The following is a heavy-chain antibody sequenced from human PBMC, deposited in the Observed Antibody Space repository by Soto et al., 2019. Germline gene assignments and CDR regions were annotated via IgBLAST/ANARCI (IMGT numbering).Heavy chain of an antibody. J-gene: IGHJ4*02. D-gene: IGHD6-13*01. V-gene: IGHV3-23*01. CDR3: ARRSSSWYFDC. CDR2: LSGSGGST. Sequence: EVQLLESGGGLVQPGGSLRLSCAASGFTFSSYAMNWVRQAPGKGLEWVSVLSGSGGSTYYTDSVKGRFTISRDNSKNTLYLQMNSLRAEDTAVYYCARRSSSWYFDCWGQGTLVTVSS. CDR1: GFTFSSYA.